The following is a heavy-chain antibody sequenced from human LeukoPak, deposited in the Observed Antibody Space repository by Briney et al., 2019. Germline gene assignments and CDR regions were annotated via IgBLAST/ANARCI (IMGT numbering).Heavy chain of an antibody. D-gene: IGHD1-14*01. CDR2: VYYSGST. J-gene: IGHJ5*02. CDR1: GASIRTYY. CDR3: ARNSSSGWFAP. Sequence: KPAETLSLTCTVSGASIRTYYWSWIRQPPGKGLEWIGSVYYSGSTVYNPSLKCRLTISVDTSTTQFSLNLESVTAADTALYYCARNSSSGWFAPWGQGTLVTVSS. V-gene: IGHV4-59*01.